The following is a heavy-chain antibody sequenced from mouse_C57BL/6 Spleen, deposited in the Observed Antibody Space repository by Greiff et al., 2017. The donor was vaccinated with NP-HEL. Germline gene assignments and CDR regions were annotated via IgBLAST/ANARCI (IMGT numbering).Heavy chain of an antibody. CDR1: GYAFTNYL. V-gene: IGHV1-54*01. J-gene: IGHJ4*01. CDR3: ARYGGSLYDRYAMDY. D-gene: IGHD2-12*01. CDR2: INPGSGGT. Sequence: QVQLQQSGAELVRPGTSVKVSCKASGYAFTNYLIEWVKQRPGQGLEWIGVINPGSGGTNYNEKFKGKATLTADKSSSTAYMQLSSLTSEDSAVYFCARYGGSLYDRYAMDYWGQGTSVTVSS.